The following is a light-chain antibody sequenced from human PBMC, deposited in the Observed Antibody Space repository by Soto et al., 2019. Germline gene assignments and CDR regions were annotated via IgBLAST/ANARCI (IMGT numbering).Light chain of an antibody. CDR3: QQRSNWPPLYT. V-gene: IGKV3-11*01. J-gene: IGKJ2*01. Sequence: EIVLTQSPATLSLSPGERATLSCRPSQSVSSYLAWYQQKPGQAPRLLIYDASNRATGIPARFSGSGSGTDFTLTISSLEPEDFAVHYCQQRSNWPPLYTFGQGTKLEIK. CDR2: DAS. CDR1: QSVSSY.